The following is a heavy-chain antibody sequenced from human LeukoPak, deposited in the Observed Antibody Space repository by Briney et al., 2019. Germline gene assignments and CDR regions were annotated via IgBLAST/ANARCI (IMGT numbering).Heavy chain of an antibody. CDR1: GGTFSSYA. CDR2: IIPIFGTA. V-gene: IGHV1-69*01. D-gene: IGHD4-11*01. CDR3: ARDLVSGDYTYAFDI. J-gene: IGHJ3*02. Sequence: GSSVKVSCKASGGTFSSYAISWVRQAPGQGLEWMGGIIPIFGTANYAQKSQGRVTITADESTSTAYMELSSLRSEDTAVYYCARDLVSGDYTYAFDIWGQGTMVTVSS.